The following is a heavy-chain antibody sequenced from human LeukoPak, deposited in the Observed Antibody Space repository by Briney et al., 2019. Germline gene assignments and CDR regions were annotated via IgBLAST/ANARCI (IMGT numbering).Heavy chain of an antibody. CDR1: GFTFSSYS. CDR3: AREMVRGEEY. J-gene: IGHJ4*02. D-gene: IGHD3-10*01. CDR2: ISSSSSYI. V-gene: IGHV3-21*01. Sequence: GGSLRLSCAASGFTFSSYSMDWVRQAPGKGLEWVSSISSSSSYIYYADSVKGRFTISRDNAKNSLYLQMNSLRAEDTAVYYCAREMVRGEEYWGQGTLVTVSS.